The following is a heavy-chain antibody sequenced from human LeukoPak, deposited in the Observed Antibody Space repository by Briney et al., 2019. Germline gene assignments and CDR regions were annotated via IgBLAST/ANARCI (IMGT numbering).Heavy chain of an antibody. Sequence: SGPTLVNPTQTLTLTCTFSGFSLSTSGVGVGWIRQPPGKALEWLAIIYSNDDKRYSPSLKSRLTITKDTSKNQVVLAMTNMDPLDTATYYCAHRRWYYYDSNGYYVANWGQRTLVTVAS. D-gene: IGHD3-22*01. CDR1: GFSLSTSGVG. J-gene: IGHJ4*02. CDR2: IYSNDDK. V-gene: IGHV2-5*01. CDR3: AHRRWYYYDSNGYYVAN.